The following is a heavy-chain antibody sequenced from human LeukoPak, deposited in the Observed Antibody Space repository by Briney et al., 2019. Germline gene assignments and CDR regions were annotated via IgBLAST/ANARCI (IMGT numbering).Heavy chain of an antibody. CDR2: ISSNGGST. CDR3: ARAPRGAVAGYYFDY. D-gene: IGHD6-19*01. J-gene: IGHJ4*02. Sequence: GGSLRLSCAASGFTFSSYAMHWVRQAPGKGLEYASAISSNGGSTYYANSVKGRFTISRDNSKNTLYLQMGSLRAEDMAVYYCARAPRGAVAGYYFDYWGQGTLVTVSS. CDR1: GFTFSSYA. V-gene: IGHV3-64*01.